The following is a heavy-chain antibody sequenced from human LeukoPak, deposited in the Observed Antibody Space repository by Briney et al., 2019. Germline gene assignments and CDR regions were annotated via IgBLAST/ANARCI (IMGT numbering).Heavy chain of an antibody. Sequence: SVKVSCKASGGTFSSYAISWVRQAPGQGLEWMGGIIPIFGTANYAQKFQGRVTITADESTSTAYMELSSLRSEDTAVYYCARDSSGWYTADYWGQGTLVTVSS. V-gene: IGHV1-69*13. CDR3: ARDSSGWYTADY. CDR1: GGTFSSYA. D-gene: IGHD6-19*01. J-gene: IGHJ4*02. CDR2: IIPIFGTA.